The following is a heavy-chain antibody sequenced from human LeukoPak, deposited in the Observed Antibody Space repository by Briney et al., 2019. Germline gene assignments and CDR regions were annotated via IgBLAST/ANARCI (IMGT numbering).Heavy chain of an antibody. CDR3: ARSNCGGDCYNDY. CDR1: GGSFSGYY. D-gene: IGHD2-21*02. Sequence: SETLSLTCAVYGGSFSGYYWSWIRQPPGKGLEWIGEINHSGSTNYNPSLKSRVTISVDTSKNQFSLKLSSVTAADTAVYYCARSNCGGDCYNDYWGQGTLVTVSS. J-gene: IGHJ4*02. CDR2: INHSGST. V-gene: IGHV4-34*01.